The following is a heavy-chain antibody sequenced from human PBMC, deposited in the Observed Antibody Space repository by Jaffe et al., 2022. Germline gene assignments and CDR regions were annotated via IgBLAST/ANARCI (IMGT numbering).Heavy chain of an antibody. V-gene: IGHV3-74*01. Sequence: EVQLVESGGGLVQPGGSLRLSCAASGFTFSSYWMHWVRQAPGKGLVWVSRINSDGSSTSYADSVKGRFTISRDNAKNTLYLQMNSLRAEDTAVYYCARGGKGKQQLVWVGFDPWGQGTLVTVSS. CDR1: GFTFSSYW. CDR2: INSDGSST. D-gene: IGHD6-13*01. CDR3: ARGGKGKQQLVWVGFDP. J-gene: IGHJ5*02.